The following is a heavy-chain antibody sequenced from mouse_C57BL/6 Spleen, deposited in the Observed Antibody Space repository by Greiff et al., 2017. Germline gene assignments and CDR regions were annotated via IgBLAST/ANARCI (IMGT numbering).Heavy chain of an antibody. CDR2: IHPNSGST. Sequence: QVQLQQSGAELVKPGASVKLSCKASGYTFTSYWMHWVKQRPGQGLEWIGMIHPNSGSTNYNEKFKSKATLTVDKSSSTAYMQLSSLTSEDSAVYYCATPYEYEGFAYWGQGTLVTVSA. J-gene: IGHJ3*01. V-gene: IGHV1-64*01. D-gene: IGHD2-4*01. CDR1: GYTFTSYW. CDR3: ATPYEYEGFAY.